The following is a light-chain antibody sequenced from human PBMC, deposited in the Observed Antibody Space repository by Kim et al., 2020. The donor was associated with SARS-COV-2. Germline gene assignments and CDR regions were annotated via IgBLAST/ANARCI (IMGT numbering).Light chain of an antibody. CDR2: TAS. J-gene: IGKJ1*01. CDR3: LQYNAYSPWA. CDR1: QSVSAW. Sequence: AAVGDRVTITCRARQSVSAWLAWYQQQPGKAPNLLIYTASSLESGVPSRFSDSGSGTEFTLTISSLQPDDFATYYCLQYNAYSPWAFGQGAKV. V-gene: IGKV1-5*03.